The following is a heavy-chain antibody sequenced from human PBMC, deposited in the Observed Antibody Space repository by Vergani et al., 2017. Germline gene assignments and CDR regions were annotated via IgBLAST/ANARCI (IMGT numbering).Heavy chain of an antibody. CDR1: GFTFSNAW. CDR2: IKSKTDGGTT. J-gene: IGHJ4*02. Sequence: EVQLLESGGGLVKPGGSLRLSCAASGFTFSNAWMSWVRQAPGKGLEWVGRIKSKTDGGTTDYAAPVKGRFTISRDDSKNTLYLQMNSLKTEDTAVYYCTTFVVMTGYFDYWGQGTLVTVSS. V-gene: IGHV3-15*01. CDR3: TTFVVMTGYFDY. D-gene: IGHD2-21*02.